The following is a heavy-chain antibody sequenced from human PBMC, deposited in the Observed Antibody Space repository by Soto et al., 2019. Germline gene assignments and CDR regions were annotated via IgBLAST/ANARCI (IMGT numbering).Heavy chain of an antibody. CDR2: ISYDGSNK. V-gene: IGHV3-30-3*01. CDR3: AREASYYYDSSGYPRNFDY. CDR1: GFTFSSYA. J-gene: IGHJ4*02. Sequence: LRLSCAASGFTFSSYAMHWVRQAPGKGLEWVAVISYDGSNKYYADSVKGRFTISRDNSKNTLYLQMNSLRAEDTAVYYCAREASYYYDSSGYPRNFDYWGQGTLVTVSS. D-gene: IGHD3-22*01.